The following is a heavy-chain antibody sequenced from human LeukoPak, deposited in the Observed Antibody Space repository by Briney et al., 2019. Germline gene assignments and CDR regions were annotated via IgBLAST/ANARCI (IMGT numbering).Heavy chain of an antibody. CDR2: ISGSGGST. CDR3: AKVGITIFGVVIPSYFDY. J-gene: IGHJ4*02. CDR1: GFTFSRSA. V-gene: IGHV3-23*01. Sequence: GGSLRLSCEASGFTFSRSAMNWVRQAPGKGLEWVSAISGSGGSTYYADSVKGRFTISRDNSKNTLYLQMNSLRAEDTAVYYCAKVGITIFGVVIPSYFDYWGQGTLVTVSS. D-gene: IGHD3-3*01.